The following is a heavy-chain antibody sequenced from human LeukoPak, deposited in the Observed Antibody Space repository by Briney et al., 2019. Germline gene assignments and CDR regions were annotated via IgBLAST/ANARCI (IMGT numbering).Heavy chain of an antibody. CDR3: ARAGSGSRPLDY. D-gene: IGHD3-10*01. CDR2: ISSNGGST. CDR1: GFTFSSYA. Sequence: GGSLRLSCAASGFTFSSYAMHWVRQAPGKGLEYVSAISSNGGSTYYANSVKGRFTISRDNSKNTLYLQMGSLRAEDMAVYYCARAGSGSRPLDYWGQGTLVTVSS. V-gene: IGHV3-64*01. J-gene: IGHJ4*02.